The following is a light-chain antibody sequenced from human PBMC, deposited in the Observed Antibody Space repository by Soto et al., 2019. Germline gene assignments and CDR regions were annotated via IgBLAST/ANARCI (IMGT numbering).Light chain of an antibody. Sequence: DIQVTQSPSTLSSSIGDRVTITCRASQSISTRLAWFQQQPGRAPKLLIYHASSLESGDRSRFSGSGSGTPFTITISGLQAEDFATYYCKQYNRYWTFGQGTKVEIK. CDR2: HAS. CDR3: KQYNRYWT. J-gene: IGKJ1*01. V-gene: IGKV1-5*01. CDR1: QSISTR.